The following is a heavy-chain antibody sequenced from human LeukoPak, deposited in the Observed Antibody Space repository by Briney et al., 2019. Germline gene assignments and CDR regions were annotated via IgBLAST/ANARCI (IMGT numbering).Heavy chain of an antibody. CDR2: INPSGGST. Sequence: ASVKVSCRASGYTFTSYGISWVRQAPGQGLEWMGIINPSGGSTSYAQKFQGRVTMTRDTSTSTVYMELSSLRSEDTAVYYCASGYSYGFLDYWGQGTLVTVSS. J-gene: IGHJ4*02. CDR1: GYTFTSYG. CDR3: ASGYSYGFLDY. V-gene: IGHV1-46*01. D-gene: IGHD5-18*01.